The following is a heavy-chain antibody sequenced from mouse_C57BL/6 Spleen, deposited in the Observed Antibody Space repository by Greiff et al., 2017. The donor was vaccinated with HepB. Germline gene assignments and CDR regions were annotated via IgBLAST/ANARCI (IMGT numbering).Heavy chain of an antibody. Sequence: ESGAELVRPGASVKLSCTASGFNIKDDYMHWVKQRPEQGLEWIGWIDPENGDTEYASEFQGKATITADTSSNTAYLQLSSLTSEDTAVYYCTTGYYGAWFAYWGQGTLVTVSA. CDR3: TTGYYGAWFAY. D-gene: IGHD1-1*01. J-gene: IGHJ3*01. V-gene: IGHV14-4*01. CDR2: IDPENGDT. CDR1: GFNIKDDY.